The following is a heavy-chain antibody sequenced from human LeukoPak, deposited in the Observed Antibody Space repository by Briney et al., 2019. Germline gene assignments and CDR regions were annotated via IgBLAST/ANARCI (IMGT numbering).Heavy chain of an antibody. D-gene: IGHD5-12*01. V-gene: IGHV4-34*01. J-gene: IGHJ4*02. Sequence: SETLSLTCAVYGGSFSGYYWSWIRQPPGKGLEWIGEINHSGSTNYSPSLKSRVTISVDTSKNQFSLKLSSVTAADTAVYYCARGAGYAIGYWGQGTLVTVSS. CDR3: ARGAGYAIGY. CDR2: INHSGST. CDR1: GGSFSGYY.